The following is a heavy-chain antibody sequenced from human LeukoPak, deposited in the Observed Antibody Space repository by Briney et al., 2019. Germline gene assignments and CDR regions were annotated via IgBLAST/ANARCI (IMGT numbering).Heavy chain of an antibody. D-gene: IGHD6-19*01. CDR3: ARRSAVAAHLDY. J-gene: IGHJ4*02. CDR1: GGSFSGYY. CDR2: INHSGST. V-gene: IGHV4-34*01. Sequence: SETLPLTCAVYGGSFSGYYWSWIRQPPGKGLEWIGEINHSGSTNYNPSLKSRVTISVDTSKNQFSLKLSSVTAADTAVYYCARRSAVAAHLDYWGQGTLVTVSS.